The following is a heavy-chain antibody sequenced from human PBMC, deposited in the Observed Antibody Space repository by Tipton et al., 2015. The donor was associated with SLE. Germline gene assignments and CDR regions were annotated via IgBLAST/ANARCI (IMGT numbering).Heavy chain of an antibody. V-gene: IGHV3-21*01. CDR3: AREGEGGFDF. CDR1: GFTFSSYS. Sequence: SLRLSCAASGFTFSSYSMNWVRQAPGKGLEWVSSISRSSGFIYYADSVKGRFTISRDNAKNSLYLQMNSLRAEDTAVYYCAREGEGGFDFWGQGTLVTVSS. J-gene: IGHJ3*01. D-gene: IGHD2-15*01. CDR2: ISRSSGFI.